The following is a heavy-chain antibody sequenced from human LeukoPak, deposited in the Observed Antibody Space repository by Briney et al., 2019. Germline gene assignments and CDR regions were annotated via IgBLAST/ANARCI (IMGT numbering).Heavy chain of an antibody. J-gene: IGHJ6*02. CDR2: ISGSGGST. V-gene: IGHV3-23*01. D-gene: IGHD6-13*01. CDR3: AKIPYSSGWYVVNYYGMDV. Sequence: PGGSLRLSCAASGFTFSSYAMSWVRQAPGKGLEWVSAISGSGGSTYYADSVKGRFTISRDNSKNTLYLQMNSLRAEDTAVYYCAKIPYSSGWYVVNYYGMDVWGQGTTVTVSS. CDR1: GFTFSSYA.